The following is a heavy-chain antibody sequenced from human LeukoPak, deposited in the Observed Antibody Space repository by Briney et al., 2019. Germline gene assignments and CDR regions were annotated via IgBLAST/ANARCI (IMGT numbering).Heavy chain of an antibody. CDR2: ISYDGSNK. J-gene: IGHJ4*02. Sequence: GRSLRLSCAASGFTFSSYGMHWVCQAPAKGLEWVAIISYDGSNKYYADSVKGRFTISRDNSKNTLYLQMNSLRAEDTAVYYCAKSTTVTQRGYFDYWGQGTLVTVSS. D-gene: IGHD4-17*01. CDR3: AKSTTVTQRGYFDY. V-gene: IGHV3-30*18. CDR1: GFTFSSYG.